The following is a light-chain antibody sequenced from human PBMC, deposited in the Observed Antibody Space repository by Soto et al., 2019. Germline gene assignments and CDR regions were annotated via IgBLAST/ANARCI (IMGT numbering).Light chain of an antibody. V-gene: IGKV4-1*01. CDR1: QSVLYSSNNKNY. J-gene: IGKJ3*01. CDR3: QKYYSTPCT. CDR2: WAS. Sequence: DIVMTQSPDSLAVSLGERATINCKSSQSVLYSSNNKNYLAWYQQKPGQPPKLLIYWASTRESGVPDRFSGSGSGTDFTLAISSLQAEDVAVYYCQKYYSTPCTFGPGTKVDIK.